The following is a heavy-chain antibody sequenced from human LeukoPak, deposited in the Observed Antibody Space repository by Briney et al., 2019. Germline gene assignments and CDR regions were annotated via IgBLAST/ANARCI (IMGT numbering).Heavy chain of an antibody. V-gene: IGHV3-11*04. Sequence: GGSLRLSCEASGFTFSDPYMSWIRQAPGKGLECLSYISGSGTYINYADSVSGRLTISRDNTKNLLYLQMNDLRLDDTAVYYCGRTDSHLDYWGQGTLVTVSS. CDR1: GFTFSDPY. CDR2: ISGSGTYI. D-gene: IGHD3-22*01. CDR3: GRTDSHLDY. J-gene: IGHJ4*02.